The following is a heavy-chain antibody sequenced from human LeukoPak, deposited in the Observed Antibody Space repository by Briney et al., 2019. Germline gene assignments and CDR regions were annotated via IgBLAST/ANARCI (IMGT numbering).Heavy chain of an antibody. CDR1: GGSFSGYY. Sequence: SETLSLTCAVYGGSFSGYYWSWLRQPPGKGREWIGEINHSGSTNYNPSLKSPITISVDASKNQFSLRLSSVTAADTAVYYCARVTEYMIDDYFDYWGQGTLVTVSS. V-gene: IGHV4-34*01. CDR2: INHSGST. CDR3: ARVTEYMIDDYFDY. J-gene: IGHJ4*02. D-gene: IGHD3-22*01.